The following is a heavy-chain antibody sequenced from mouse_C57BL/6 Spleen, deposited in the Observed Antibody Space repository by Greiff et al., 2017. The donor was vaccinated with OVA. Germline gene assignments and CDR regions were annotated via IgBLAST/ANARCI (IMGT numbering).Heavy chain of an antibody. CDR2: IRNKANNHAT. CDR1: GFTFSDAW. J-gene: IGHJ4*01. D-gene: IGHD2-4*01. V-gene: IGHV6-6*01. Sequence: EVKVEESGGGLVQPGGSMKLSCAASGFTFSDAWMDWVRQSPEKGLEWVAEIRNKANNHATYYAESVKGRFTISRDDSKSSVYLQMISLRAEDTGIYYCTRLGDYDRYYAMDYWGQGTSVTVSS. CDR3: TRLGDYDRYYAMDY.